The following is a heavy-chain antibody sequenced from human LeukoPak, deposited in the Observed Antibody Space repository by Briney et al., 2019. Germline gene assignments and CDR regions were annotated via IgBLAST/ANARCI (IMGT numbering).Heavy chain of an antibody. CDR2: ISSSSSYI. CDR1: GFTFSSYS. J-gene: IGHJ6*02. D-gene: IGHD3-22*01. CDR3: ARDEDSSGYYYRRYGMDV. Sequence: TGGSLRLSCAASGFTFSSYSMNWVRQAPGKGLEWVSSISSSSSYIYYADSVKGRFTISRDNAKNSLYLQMNSLRAEDTAVYYCARDEDSSGYYYRRYGMDVWGQGTTVTVSS. V-gene: IGHV3-21*01.